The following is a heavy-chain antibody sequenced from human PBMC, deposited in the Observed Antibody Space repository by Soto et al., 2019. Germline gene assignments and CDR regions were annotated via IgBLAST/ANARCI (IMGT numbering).Heavy chain of an antibody. CDR1: GGTFSSSA. D-gene: IGHD5-12*01. Sequence: QVQLVQSGAEVKKPGSSVKVSCKVSGGTFSSSAISWVRQAPGQGLEWMGGIIPIFRTPDYSQNFQGRVTITADESTTTAYMEVSSLGSEDTAVYYCARPKDRLRLGANYYYEMDVWGQGTTVTVSS. CDR2: IIPIFRTP. CDR3: ARPKDRLRLGANYYYEMDV. V-gene: IGHV1-69*12. J-gene: IGHJ6*02.